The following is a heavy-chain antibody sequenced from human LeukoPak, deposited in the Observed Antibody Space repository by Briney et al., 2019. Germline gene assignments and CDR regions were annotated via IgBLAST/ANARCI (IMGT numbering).Heavy chain of an antibody. D-gene: IGHD1-26*01. CDR3: ARLHGGNFLADS. Sequence: PSETLSLTCTVSGGSISGSTYYWGWIRQPPGKELEWIGSLYYSGSTYYNPSLKSRVTISVDTSKNRFSLELTSVTAADTALYYCARLHGGNFLADSWGQGTLVTVSS. J-gene: IGHJ4*02. V-gene: IGHV4-39*01. CDR1: GGSISGSTYY. CDR2: LYYSGST.